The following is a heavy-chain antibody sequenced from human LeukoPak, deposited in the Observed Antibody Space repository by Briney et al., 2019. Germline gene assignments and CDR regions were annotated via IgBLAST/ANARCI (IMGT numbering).Heavy chain of an antibody. CDR1: GFTFSSDY. CDR3: AKSFGRESGYELYCFDF. Sequence: GGSLRLSCTASGFTFSSDYMSWVRQAPGKGLEWVSVVYSGGNTYYADSVKGRFTISRDNSKNTLYHQMNSLRAEDTAIYYCAKSFGRESGYELYCFDFWGQGALVTVSS. D-gene: IGHD5-12*01. V-gene: IGHV3-66*01. CDR2: VYSGGNT. J-gene: IGHJ4*02.